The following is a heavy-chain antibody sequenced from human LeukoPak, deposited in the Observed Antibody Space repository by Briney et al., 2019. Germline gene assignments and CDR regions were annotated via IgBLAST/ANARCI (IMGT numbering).Heavy chain of an antibody. CDR1: GFIGRSNY. V-gene: IGHV3-66*02. J-gene: IGHJ6*03. Sequence: GGSLRLSCAASGFIGRSNYMSWVRQAPGKGLEWVSVIYSGGNTYYADSVKGRFTISRDNSKNTLYLQMNSLRPEDTAVYYCARGPPYYYYYYMDVWAKGTTVTVSS. CDR2: IYSGGNT. CDR3: ARGPPYYYYYYMDV.